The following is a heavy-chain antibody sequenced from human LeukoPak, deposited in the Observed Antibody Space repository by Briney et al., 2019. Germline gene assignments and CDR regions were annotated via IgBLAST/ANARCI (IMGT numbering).Heavy chain of an antibody. Sequence: GASVKVSCKASGYTFTGYYMHWVRQAPGQGLEWMGWINPNSGGTNYAQNLQGRVTMTTDTSTSTAYMELKSLRSDDTAVYYCARGYSRMPFDYWGQGTLVTVSS. CDR2: INPNSGGT. D-gene: IGHD6-13*01. CDR1: GYTFTGYY. V-gene: IGHV1-2*02. CDR3: ARGYSRMPFDY. J-gene: IGHJ4*02.